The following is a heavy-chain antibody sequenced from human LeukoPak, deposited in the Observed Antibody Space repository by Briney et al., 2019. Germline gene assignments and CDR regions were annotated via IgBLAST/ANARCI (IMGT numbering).Heavy chain of an antibody. J-gene: IGHJ4*02. CDR2: MNPNGGNT. CDR3: AKNVRDTGTFDY. Sequence: APVKVSCKASGYSFTTYDINWVRQATGQGLEWMGWMNPNGGNTGYAQRFQGRVTMTRDTSISTAYMELNSLTSEDTAVYYCAKNVRDTGTFDYWGQGTLVTVSS. D-gene: IGHD5-18*01. V-gene: IGHV1-8*01. CDR1: GYSFTTYD.